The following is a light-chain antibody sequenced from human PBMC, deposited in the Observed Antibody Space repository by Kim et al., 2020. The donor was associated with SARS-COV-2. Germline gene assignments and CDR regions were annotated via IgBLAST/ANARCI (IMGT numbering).Light chain of an antibody. Sequence: DIQMTQSPSTLSASVGDRVTITCRASQSISSWLAWYQQKPRKAPKLLIYKASSLQGGVPSRFSGSGSGTEFTLTISSLQPDDFATYYCQQYGSYWTFGQGTTVDIK. CDR1: QSISSW. CDR2: KAS. J-gene: IGKJ1*01. CDR3: QQYGSYWT. V-gene: IGKV1-5*03.